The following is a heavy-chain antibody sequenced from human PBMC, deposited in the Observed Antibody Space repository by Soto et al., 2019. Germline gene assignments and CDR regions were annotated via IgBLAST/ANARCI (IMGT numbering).Heavy chain of an antibody. J-gene: IGHJ4*02. Sequence: GGSLRLSCVASGFTVSTHFMSWVRQAPGKGLEYVSVIYSGGNTDYADSVKGRFTISRDNSKNTLYLQMNSLRAEDTAVYYCASADRYSSGWFDYWGQGTVVTVSS. V-gene: IGHV3-53*01. D-gene: IGHD6-19*01. CDR1: GFTVSTHF. CDR2: IYSGGNT. CDR3: ASADRYSSGWFDY.